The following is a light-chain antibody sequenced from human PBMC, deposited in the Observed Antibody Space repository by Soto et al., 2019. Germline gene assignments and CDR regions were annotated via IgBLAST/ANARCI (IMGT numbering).Light chain of an antibody. Sequence: EIVLTQSPGTLSLSPGDRATLSCRASQSVDTSYLGWYQQKPGQAPRLLIYGVSSRATGIPDRFSGSGSGTDFTLTISRLEPEDFAVYYCQQYGTSPLTFGGGTKVEIK. CDR1: QSVDTSY. J-gene: IGKJ4*01. CDR3: QQYGTSPLT. CDR2: GVS. V-gene: IGKV3-20*01.